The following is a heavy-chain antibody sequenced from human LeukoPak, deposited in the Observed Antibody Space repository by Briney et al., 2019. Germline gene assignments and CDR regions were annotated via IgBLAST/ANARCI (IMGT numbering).Heavy chain of an antibody. CDR1: GYTFIGYY. CDR3: ARDRSYYYDSSGYYGGTVDY. D-gene: IGHD3-22*01. CDR2: INPKSGGT. V-gene: IGHV1-2*02. J-gene: IGHJ4*02. Sequence: AASAKVSCKASGYTFIGYYIHWVRQAPGQGLEWMGWINPKSGGTNYVQKFQGRVTMTRDTSISTAYMELSRLTSDDTAVYYCARDRSYYYDSSGYYGGTVDYWGQGTLVTVSS.